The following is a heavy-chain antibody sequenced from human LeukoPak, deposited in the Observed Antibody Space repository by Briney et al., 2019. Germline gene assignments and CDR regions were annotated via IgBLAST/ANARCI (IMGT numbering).Heavy chain of an antibody. V-gene: IGHV4-59*11. CDR2: ISYSGST. CDR1: GGSISGHY. D-gene: IGHD2/OR15-2a*01. CDR3: ARSNRFYYYYMDV. Sequence: SETLSLTCTVSGGSISGHYWSWIRQPPGKGLEYIGYISYSGSTNYNPSLQSRVTISVDTSKNQFSLKLSSVTAADTAVYYCARSNRFYYYYMDVWGKGTTVTVSS. J-gene: IGHJ6*03.